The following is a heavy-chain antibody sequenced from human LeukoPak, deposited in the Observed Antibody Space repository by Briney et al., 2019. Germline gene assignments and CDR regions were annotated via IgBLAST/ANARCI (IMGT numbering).Heavy chain of an antibody. CDR2: FDPEDGET. CDR3: ATELRLFGVVMNGMDV. Sequence: ASVKVSCKVSGYTLTELSMHWVRQAPGKGLEWMGGFDPEDGETIYAQKFQGRVTMTEDTSTDTAYMELSSLRSEVTPVYYCATELRLFGVVMNGMDVWGQGTTVTVSS. CDR1: GYTLTELS. J-gene: IGHJ6*02. D-gene: IGHD3-3*01. V-gene: IGHV1-24*01.